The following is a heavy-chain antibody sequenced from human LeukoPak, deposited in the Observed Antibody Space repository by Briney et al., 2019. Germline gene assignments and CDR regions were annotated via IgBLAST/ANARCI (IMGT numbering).Heavy chain of an antibody. J-gene: IGHJ4*02. CDR1: GDSISSYY. CDR3: ARGEILPYLDWLSPYFDY. CDR2: INYSGNT. V-gene: IGHV4-59*08. D-gene: IGHD3-9*01. Sequence: SETLSLTCTVSGDSISSYYWTWIRQPPGKGLEWIGYINYSGNTNYNPSLKSRVTISVDTSKNQFSLKLNSVTAADTAVYYCARGEILPYLDWLSPYFDYWGQGTLVTVSS.